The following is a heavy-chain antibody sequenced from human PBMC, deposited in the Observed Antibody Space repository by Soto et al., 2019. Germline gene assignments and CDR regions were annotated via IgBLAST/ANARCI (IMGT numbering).Heavy chain of an antibody. Sequence: PGGSLRLSCAASGFTFSSYAMSWVRQAPGKGLEWVSAISGSGGSTYYADSVKGRFTISRDNSKNTLYLQMNSLRAEDTAVYYCAKDSLGGHDYGSGSYHIYYYGMDVWGQGTTVTVSS. CDR1: GFTFSSYA. V-gene: IGHV3-23*01. CDR3: AKDSLGGHDYGSGSYHIYYYGMDV. CDR2: ISGSGGST. D-gene: IGHD3-10*01. J-gene: IGHJ6*02.